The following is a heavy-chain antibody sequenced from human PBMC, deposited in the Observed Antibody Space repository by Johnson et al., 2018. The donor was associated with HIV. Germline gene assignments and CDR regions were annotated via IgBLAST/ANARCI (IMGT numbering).Heavy chain of an antibody. D-gene: IGHD7-27*01. CDR3: ARETGDDAFDI. J-gene: IGHJ3*02. Sequence: QVQLVESGGGVVQSGRSLRLSCAASGFIFSSYAMHWVRQAPGKGLEWVAVISYDGSNKYYADSVKGRFTISRDNSKNTLYLQMNSLRAEDTAVYYCARETGDDAFDIWGQGTMVTVSS. V-gene: IGHV3-30*04. CDR1: GFIFSSYA. CDR2: ISYDGSNK.